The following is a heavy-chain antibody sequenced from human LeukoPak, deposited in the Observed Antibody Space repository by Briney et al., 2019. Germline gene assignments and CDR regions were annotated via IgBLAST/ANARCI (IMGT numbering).Heavy chain of an antibody. V-gene: IGHV1-2*04. Sequence: GASVKVSCTASGYTFTGYYMHWVRQAPGQGLEWMGWINPNSGGTNYAQKFQGWVTMTRDTSISTAYMELSRLRSDDTAVYYCERVNSGYDLGYFDYWGQGTLVTVSS. CDR3: ERVNSGYDLGYFDY. D-gene: IGHD5-12*01. CDR2: INPNSGGT. CDR1: GYTFTGYY. J-gene: IGHJ4*02.